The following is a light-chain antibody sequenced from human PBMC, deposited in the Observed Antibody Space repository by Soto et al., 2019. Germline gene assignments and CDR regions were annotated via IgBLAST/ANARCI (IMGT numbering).Light chain of an antibody. CDR3: SSYSGSTAVV. V-gene: IGLV2-14*01. CDR2: NVS. Sequence: QSVLTQPASVSGSPGQSITISCTGTSSDVGGYNYVSWYQQHPGKAPKLMIYNVSNRPSGVSNRFSGSKPGNTASLTISGLQAEDEADYYCSSYSGSTAVVFGGGTKVTVL. CDR1: SSDVGGYNY. J-gene: IGLJ2*01.